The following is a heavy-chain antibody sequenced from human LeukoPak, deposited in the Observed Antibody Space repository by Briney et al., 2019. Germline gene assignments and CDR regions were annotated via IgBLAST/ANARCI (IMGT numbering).Heavy chain of an antibody. D-gene: IGHD6-6*01. CDR3: ARVVAARPAWFDP. CDR2: IYYSGST. V-gene: IGHV4-59*05. CDR1: GGSISSYY. Sequence: PSETLSLTCTVSGGSISSYYWSWIRQPPGKGLEWIGSIYYSGSTYYNPSLKSRVTISVDTSKNQFSLKLSSVTAADTAVYYCARVVAARPAWFDPWGQGTLVTVSS. J-gene: IGHJ5*02.